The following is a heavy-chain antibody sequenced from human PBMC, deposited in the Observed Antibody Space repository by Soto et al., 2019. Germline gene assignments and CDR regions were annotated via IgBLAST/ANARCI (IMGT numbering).Heavy chain of an antibody. CDR3: ARSPSRHDYSNYYYYMDV. CDR2: IGTAGDT. Sequence: GGSLRLSCAASGFTFSSYDMHWVRQATGKGLEWVSAIGTAGDTYYPGSVKGRFTISRENAKNSLYLQMNSLRAGDTAVYYCARSPSRHDYSNYYYYMDVWGKGTTVTVSS. CDR1: GFTFSSYD. D-gene: IGHD4-4*01. V-gene: IGHV3-13*01. J-gene: IGHJ6*03.